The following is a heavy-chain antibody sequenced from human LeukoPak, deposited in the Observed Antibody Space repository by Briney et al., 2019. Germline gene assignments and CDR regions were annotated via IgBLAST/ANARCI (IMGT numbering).Heavy chain of an antibody. CDR3: ARAFEGRDGYNKPFDY. D-gene: IGHD5-24*01. CDR2: ISGSDYST. V-gene: IGHV3-66*02. Sequence: GWALRVSRLASQCSVGRNYLTWVRPAPGRGVEGVAGISGSDYSTYYADSVKGRFTISRDNSKNTLSLQINSLRAEDTAVYYCARAFEGRDGYNKPFDYWGQGNLVTVSS. J-gene: IGHJ4*02. CDR1: QCSVGRNY.